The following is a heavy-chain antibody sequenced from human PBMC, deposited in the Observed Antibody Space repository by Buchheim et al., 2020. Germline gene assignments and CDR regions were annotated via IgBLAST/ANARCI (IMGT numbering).Heavy chain of an antibody. D-gene: IGHD3-16*01. CDR1: GGSISNYY. Sequence: QVQLQESGPGLVKPSETLSLTCTVSGGSISNYYWSWIRQTPGKGLEWIGYIYYTGSTNYNPSLTSRVTLSVDTSKNQFSLWLSSVTAADTAVYYCAIWGYGMDVWGQGTT. CDR3: AIWGYGMDV. J-gene: IGHJ6*02. CDR2: IYYTGST. V-gene: IGHV4-59*08.